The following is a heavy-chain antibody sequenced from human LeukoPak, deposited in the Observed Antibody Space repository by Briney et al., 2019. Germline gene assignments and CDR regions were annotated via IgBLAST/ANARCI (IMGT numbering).Heavy chain of an antibody. CDR3: ARGRYDILTGYPPYYYYGMDV. J-gene: IGHJ6*02. CDR2: INHSGST. D-gene: IGHD3-9*01. CDR1: GGSFSGYY. V-gene: IGHV4-34*01. Sequence: PSETLSLTCAVYGGSFSGYYWSWIRQPPGKGLEWIGEINHSGSTNYNPSLKSRVTISVDTSKNQFSLKLSSVTAADTAVYYCARGRYDILTGYPPYYYYGMDVWGQGTTVTVSS.